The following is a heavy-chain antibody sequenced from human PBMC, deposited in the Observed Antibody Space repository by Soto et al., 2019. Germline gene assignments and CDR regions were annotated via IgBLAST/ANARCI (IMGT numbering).Heavy chain of an antibody. J-gene: IGHJ3*01. CDR2: VTGSGGST. CDR1: GFTSINYA. V-gene: IGHV3-23*01. CDR3: SKPAGGFVYAASDV. D-gene: IGHD6-13*01. Sequence: EVQLLESGGGLVQPGGSLRLSCAAFGFTSINYAMSWVRQAPGKGLEWVSAVTGSGGSTHYADSVKGRFTISRDNSNYTIYLQLNSLRADDTAVYYCSKPAGGFVYAASDVWGQGTVVTVSS.